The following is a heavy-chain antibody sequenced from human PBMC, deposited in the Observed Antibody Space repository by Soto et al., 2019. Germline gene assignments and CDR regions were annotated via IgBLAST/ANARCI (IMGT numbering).Heavy chain of an antibody. CDR3: ARGHPDRGDAFDF. V-gene: IGHV6-1*01. CDR2: TYTRSKWYI. CDR1: GDSVSRYSAA. Sequence: HTLPLTCALCGDSVSRYSAAWNWIRKSQTRGLEWLGRTYTRSKWYIDYAVSVKSRITINPDTSKNQFSLQLNSVTPEDSAVYYCARGHPDRGDAFDFWGQGTMVTVSS. D-gene: IGHD3-10*01. J-gene: IGHJ3*01.